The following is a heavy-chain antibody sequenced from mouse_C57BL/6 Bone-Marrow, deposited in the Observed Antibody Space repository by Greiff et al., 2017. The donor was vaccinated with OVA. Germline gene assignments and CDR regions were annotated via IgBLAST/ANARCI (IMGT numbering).Heavy chain of an antibody. CDR2: IDPSDSYT. CDR1: GYTFTSYW. J-gene: IGHJ3*01. V-gene: IGHV1-69*01. Sequence: VQLQQPGAELVMPGASVKLSCKASGYTFTSYWMHWVKRRPGQGLEWIGEIDPSDSYTNYNQKFKGKSTLTVDKSSSTAYMQLSSLTSEDSAVYYCARGSPYDPFAYWGQGTLVTVSA. D-gene: IGHD2-3*01. CDR3: ARGSPYDPFAY.